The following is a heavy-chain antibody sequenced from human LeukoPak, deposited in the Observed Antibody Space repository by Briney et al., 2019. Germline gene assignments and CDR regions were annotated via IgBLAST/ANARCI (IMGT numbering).Heavy chain of an antibody. V-gene: IGHV4-39*07. J-gene: IGHJ4*02. CDR2: IYYSGST. D-gene: IGHD6-13*01. Sequence: SETLSLTCTVSGGSISSSSYYWGWIRQPPGKGLEWIGSIYYSGSTYYNPSLKSRVTISVDTSKNQFSLKLSSVTAADTAVYYCARVRDSIAAAGTHGRDDYWGQGTLVTVSS. CDR3: ARVRDSIAAAGTHGRDDY. CDR1: GGSISSSSYY.